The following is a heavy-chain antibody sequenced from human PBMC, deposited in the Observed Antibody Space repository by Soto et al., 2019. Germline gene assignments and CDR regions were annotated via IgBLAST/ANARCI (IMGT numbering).Heavy chain of an antibody. V-gene: IGHV4-31*03. D-gene: IGHD3-10*01. CDR3: ARVMPYYYGSGTYVNWFDP. J-gene: IGHJ5*02. CDR1: GDSISSGGYF. CDR2: IYYSGST. Sequence: PSETLSLTCTVSGDSISSGGYFWSWIRQHPGKGLEWIGYIYYSGSTYYNPSLRSRVTISVDTSKNQFSLKLSSVTAADTAVYYCARVMPYYYGSGTYVNWFDPWGQGTLVTVSS.